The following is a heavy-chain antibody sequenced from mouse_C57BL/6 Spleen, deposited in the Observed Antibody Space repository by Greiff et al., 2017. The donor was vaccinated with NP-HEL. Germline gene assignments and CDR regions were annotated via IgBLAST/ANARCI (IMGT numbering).Heavy chain of an antibody. CDR1: GFTFSSYG. Sequence: EVKLVESGGDLVKPGGSLKLSCAASGFTFSSYGMSWVRQTPDKRLEWVATISSGGSYTYYPDSVKGRFTISRDNAKNTLYLQMSSLKSEDTAMYYCARDGNLNIYAMDYWGQGTSVTVSS. CDR2: ISSGGSYT. J-gene: IGHJ4*01. V-gene: IGHV5-6*02. D-gene: IGHD2-1*01. CDR3: ARDGNLNIYAMDY.